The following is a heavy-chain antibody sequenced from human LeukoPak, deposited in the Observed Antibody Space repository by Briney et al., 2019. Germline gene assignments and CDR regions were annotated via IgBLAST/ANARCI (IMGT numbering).Heavy chain of an antibody. D-gene: IGHD2-2*01. J-gene: IGHJ3*02. CDR3: ARDQYHCSSTSCYLDAFDI. CDR1: GYTFTSYA. CDR2: IIPIFGTA. Sequence: GASVKVSCKASGYTFTSYAISWVRQAPGPGLEWMGGIIPIFGTANYAQKFQGRVTITADESTSTAYMELSSLRSEDTAVYYCARDQYHCSSTSCYLDAFDIWGQGTMVTVSS. V-gene: IGHV1-69*13.